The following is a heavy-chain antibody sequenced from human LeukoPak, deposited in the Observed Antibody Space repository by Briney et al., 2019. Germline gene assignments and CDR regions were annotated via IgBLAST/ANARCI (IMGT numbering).Heavy chain of an antibody. D-gene: IGHD3-22*01. V-gene: IGHV3-7*03. CDR3: ATPLDYYDSSGYHQGGD. J-gene: IGHJ4*02. CDR1: GFMFSSYW. CDR2: IKEDGSKK. Sequence: GGSLRLSCAASGFMFSSYWMTWVRQAPGEGLEWVANIKEDGSKKNYVDSVKGRFTISRDNAKNSLYLQMNSLRVEDTAVYYCATPLDYYDSSGYHQGGDWGQGTLVTVSS.